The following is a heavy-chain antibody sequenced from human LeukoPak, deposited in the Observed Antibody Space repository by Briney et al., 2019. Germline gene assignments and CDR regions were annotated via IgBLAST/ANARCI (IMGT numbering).Heavy chain of an antibody. CDR3: GRAPREWGFDY. CDR1: GYTFTTYD. Sequence: GASVKASCKASGYTFTTYDINWVRQATGQGLEWMGWMNPNNGNTDYAQKFQDRVTMTMDTSINTAYVELSSLKSEDTAVYYCGRAPREWGFDYWGKGTLVTVSS. CDR2: MNPNNGNT. D-gene: IGHD7-27*01. V-gene: IGHV1-8*02. J-gene: IGHJ4*02.